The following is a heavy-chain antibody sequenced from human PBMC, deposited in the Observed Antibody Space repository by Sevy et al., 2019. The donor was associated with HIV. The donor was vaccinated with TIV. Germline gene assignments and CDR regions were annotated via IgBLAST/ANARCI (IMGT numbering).Heavy chain of an antibody. CDR3: AKDRLRVGVPGSSHYAMDV. V-gene: IGHV3-23*01. D-gene: IGHD2-2*01. J-gene: IGHJ6*02. CDR1: GFTFNSYA. CDR2: ISGGGGST. Sequence: GGSLRLSCAASGFTFNSYAISWVRQAPGKGLEWVSSISGGGGSTYYADSVKGRFTISRDNSKNVLSLQMDSLRGEDTDLYYCAKDRLRVGVPGSSHYAMDVWGQGTMVTVSS.